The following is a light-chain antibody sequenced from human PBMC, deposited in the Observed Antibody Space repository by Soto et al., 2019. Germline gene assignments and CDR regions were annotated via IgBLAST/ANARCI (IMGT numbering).Light chain of an antibody. V-gene: IGLV2-14*01. CDR2: EAT. Sequence: QSALTQPPSVSGSPGQSITVSCTGTSSDIGASNFVSWYQHLPGRAPKVIIFEATNRPSGVSDRFSGSKAGITASLTISGLQADDEGEYFCLSYKTDDTFVFGTGTKVTVL. CDR1: SSDIGASNF. J-gene: IGLJ1*01. CDR3: LSYKTDDTFV.